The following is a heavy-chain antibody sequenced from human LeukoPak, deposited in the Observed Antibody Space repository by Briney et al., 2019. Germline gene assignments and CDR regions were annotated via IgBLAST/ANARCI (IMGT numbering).Heavy chain of an antibody. CDR3: ARQRLAYEPPWYYYYMDV. J-gene: IGHJ6*03. V-gene: IGHV1-69*05. CDR1: GGTFSSYA. CDR2: IIPIFGTA. D-gene: IGHD3-16*01. Sequence: GASVKVSCKASGGTFSSYAISWVRQAPGQGLEWMGGIIPIFGTANYAQKFQGRVTITTDESTSTAYMELSSLRSEDTAVYYCARQRLAYEPPWYYYYMDVWGKGTTVTVSS.